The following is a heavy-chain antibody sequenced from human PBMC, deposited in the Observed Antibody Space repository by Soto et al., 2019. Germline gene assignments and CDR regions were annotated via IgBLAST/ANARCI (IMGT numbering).Heavy chain of an antibody. J-gene: IGHJ4*02. CDR2: IYYRGNT. V-gene: IGHV4-31*03. CDR1: GGSISSGDQY. D-gene: IGHD6-13*01. CDR3: ARGHSSSWEPHPSRFDS. Sequence: QVQLQESGPGLVKPSQTLSLTCTVSGGSISSGDQYWTWIRQHPGKGLEWIGYIYYRGNTNYNPSLTPRVTNSVDTSKNQFSLNVNSMTAADTAVYYGARGHSSSWEPHPSRFDSGGQGTLVTVSS.